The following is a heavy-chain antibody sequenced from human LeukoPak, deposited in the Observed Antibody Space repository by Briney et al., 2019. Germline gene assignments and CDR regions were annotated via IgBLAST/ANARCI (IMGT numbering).Heavy chain of an antibody. CDR2: ISSNGVNT. CDR3: ATNQDFGVVIDI. V-gene: IGHV3-64*01. CDR1: GFTFSSYA. Sequence: GGSLRHSCAASGFTFSSYAMHWVRQAPGKGLEYVSAISSNGVNTYYANSVKGRFTISRDNAKNTLYLQMNGLRAEDTAVYYCATNQDFGVVIDIWGQGTMVTVSS. J-gene: IGHJ3*02. D-gene: IGHD3-3*01.